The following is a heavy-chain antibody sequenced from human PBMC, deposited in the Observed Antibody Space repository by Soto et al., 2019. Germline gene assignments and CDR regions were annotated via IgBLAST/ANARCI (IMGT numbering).Heavy chain of an antibody. CDR2: IYYTGLP. Sequence: QVQLQESGPGLVKPSETLSLTCTGSGGSSSSYYWSWIRQPPGKGLEWIGYIYYTGLPNSNPSLNSRVTMSVDTSKNQFSLKLSSVTAADTAVYYCASHSSHWPFFDFWGQGTLVTVSS. CDR1: GGSSSSYY. CDR3: ASHSSHWPFFDF. D-gene: IGHD6-13*01. V-gene: IGHV4-59*01. J-gene: IGHJ4*02.